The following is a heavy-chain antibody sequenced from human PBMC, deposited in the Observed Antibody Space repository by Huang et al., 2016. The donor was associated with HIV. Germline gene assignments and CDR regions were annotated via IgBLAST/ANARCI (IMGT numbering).Heavy chain of an antibody. CDR2: FVPLLGTP. J-gene: IGHJ4*02. CDR3: ARVRRHSGNSGLIDF. Sequence: QVHLVQSGAEVREPGSSVEVSCTSSAGALTSHSITWVRQAPGHGLERVGTFVPLLGTPNYAQKCLGRLSFRADESTGAVYMKLARLKSEDTAIYFCARVRRHSGNSGLIDFWGQGTLVTVTS. CDR1: AGALTSHS. D-gene: IGHD6-19*01. V-gene: IGHV1-69*13.